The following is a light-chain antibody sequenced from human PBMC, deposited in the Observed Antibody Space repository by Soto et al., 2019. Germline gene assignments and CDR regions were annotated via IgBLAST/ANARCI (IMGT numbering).Light chain of an antibody. V-gene: IGLV2-14*01. Sequence: QSVLTQPASVSGSPGQSITISCTGTSSDVGGYNYVSWYQQHPGKAPKLIIYEVSNRPSGVSNRFSGSKSGNTASLTISGLQADDEADYYCSSYTTSSTHWVFGGGTKLTVL. J-gene: IGLJ3*02. CDR2: EVS. CDR1: SSDVGGYNY. CDR3: SSYTTSSTHWV.